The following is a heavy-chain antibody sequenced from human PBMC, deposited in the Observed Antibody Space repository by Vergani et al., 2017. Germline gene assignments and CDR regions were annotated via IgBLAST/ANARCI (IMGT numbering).Heavy chain of an antibody. D-gene: IGHD3-9*01. J-gene: IGHJ5*02. CDR3: ARADYDISDNNWFDP. CDR2: IWYDGSNK. CDR1: GFTFSSYG. V-gene: IGHV3-33*01. Sequence: QVQLVESGGGVVQPGRSLRLSCAASGFTFSSYGMHWVRQAPGKGLEWVAVIWYDGSNKYYADSVKGRFTISRDNSKNTLYLQMNSLRDEDTAVYYCARADYDISDNNWFDPWGQGTLVTVYS.